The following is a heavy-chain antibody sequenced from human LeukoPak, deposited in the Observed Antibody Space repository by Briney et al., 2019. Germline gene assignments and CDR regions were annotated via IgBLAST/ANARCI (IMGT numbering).Heavy chain of an antibody. V-gene: IGHV3-48*03. D-gene: IGHD5-24*01. CDR2: INKYGTTI. CDR3: VRERWQHSY. CDR1: GVMFSDYE. Sequence: GGSLRLSCAASGVMFSDYEMNWVRQAPGKGLEWVSHINKYGTTIYYADSVKGRFTISRDNAKNSLYLQMNSLRTEDTAVYSCVRERWQHSYWGQGTLVTVSS. J-gene: IGHJ4*02.